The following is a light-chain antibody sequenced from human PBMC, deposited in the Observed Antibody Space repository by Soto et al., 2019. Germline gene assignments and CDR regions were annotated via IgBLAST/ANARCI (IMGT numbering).Light chain of an antibody. CDR1: QDISSY. Sequence: AIRMTQSPSSLSASTGDRVTITCRASQDISSYLAWYQQKPGKAPKLLIYSASTLQSGVPSRISGSGSGADFTLSISSMQSDDFSSYYCLQYYGRPPWTFGQGTKVEI. V-gene: IGKV1-8*01. CDR2: SAS. CDR3: LQYYGRPPWT. J-gene: IGKJ1*01.